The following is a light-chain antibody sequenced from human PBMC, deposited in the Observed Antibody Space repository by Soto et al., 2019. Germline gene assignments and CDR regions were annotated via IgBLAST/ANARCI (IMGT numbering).Light chain of an antibody. CDR3: QQYGSSPLT. V-gene: IGKV3-20*01. J-gene: IGKJ4*01. CDR2: GAS. Sequence: EIVLTQSPGTLSLSPGERATLSCRASQSVSSSYLAWYQQKPGQAPRLLIYGASSRATGIPDRFSGSGSGTDFTLTISRLEPEYFAVYYFQQYGSSPLTFGGGTKVDIK. CDR1: QSVSSSY.